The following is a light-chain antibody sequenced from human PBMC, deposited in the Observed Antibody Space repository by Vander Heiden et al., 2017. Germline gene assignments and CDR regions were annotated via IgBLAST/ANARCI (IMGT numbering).Light chain of an antibody. J-gene: IGKJ1*01. CDR2: GAS. Sequence: SPSTLSVSPGERATLSCRASQSVSSNLAWYQQKPGQAPRLLIYGASTRATGIPARFSGSGSGTEFTLTISSLQSEDFAVYYCQQDNNCPWTFGQGTKVEIK. CDR1: QSVSSN. CDR3: QQDNNCPWT. V-gene: IGKV3-15*01.